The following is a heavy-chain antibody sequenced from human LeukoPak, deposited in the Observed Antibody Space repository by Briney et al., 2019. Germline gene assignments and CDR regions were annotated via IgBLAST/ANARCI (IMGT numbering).Heavy chain of an antibody. D-gene: IGHD1-26*01. CDR2: ISSSSSTI. CDR1: GFTFSSYS. V-gene: IGHV3-48*01. CDR3: ARGRGIVGAYYFDY. J-gene: IGHJ4*02. Sequence: GGSLRLSCAASGFTFSSYSMNWVRQAPGKGLEWVSYISSSSSTIYYADSVKGRFTISRDNAKNSLYLQMNSLRAEDTAVYYCARGRGIVGAYYFDYWGQGTLVTVSS.